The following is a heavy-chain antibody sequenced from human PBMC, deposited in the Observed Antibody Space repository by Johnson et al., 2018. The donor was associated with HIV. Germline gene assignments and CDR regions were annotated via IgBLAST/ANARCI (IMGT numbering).Heavy chain of an antibody. V-gene: IGHV3-9*01. CDR1: GFTFDDYA. D-gene: IGHD1-1*01. CDR3: AKDGRTGMVAFDV. J-gene: IGHJ3*01. CDR2: ISWNSGSI. Sequence: EVQLVESGGGLVQPGRSLRLSCASYGFTFDDYAMHWVRQAPGKGLEWVSGISWNSGSIGYADSVKGRFTISRDNSKNTLYLQMNSLRAEDTALYYCAKDGRTGMVAFDVWGQGTMVTVSS.